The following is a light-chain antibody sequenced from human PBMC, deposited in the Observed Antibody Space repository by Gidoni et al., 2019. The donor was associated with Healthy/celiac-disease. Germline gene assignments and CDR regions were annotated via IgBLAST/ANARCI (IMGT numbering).Light chain of an antibody. CDR3: QQYYSYPQT. J-gene: IGKJ1*01. CDR1: PGISSY. V-gene: IGKV1-8*01. Sequence: AIRMTQSPSSFSASTGDRVTITCRASPGISSYLAWYQQKPGKAPKLLIYAASTLQSGVPSSFSGSGSGTDFTLTISCLQSEDFATYYCQQYYSYPQTFGQGTKVEIK. CDR2: AAS.